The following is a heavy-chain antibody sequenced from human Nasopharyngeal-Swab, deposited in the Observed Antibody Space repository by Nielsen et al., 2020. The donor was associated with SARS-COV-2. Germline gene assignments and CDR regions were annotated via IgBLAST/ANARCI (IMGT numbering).Heavy chain of an antibody. CDR2: IIPILGIA. CDR3: ARDRGYSSSWYGGNWFDP. Sequence: SVKVSCKASGGTFSSYAISWVRQAPGQGLEWMGGIIPILGIANYAQKFQGRVAITADKSTSTAYMELSSLRSEDTAVYYCARDRGYSSSWYGGNWFDPWGQGTLVTVSS. D-gene: IGHD6-13*01. CDR1: GGTFSSYA. V-gene: IGHV1-69*10. J-gene: IGHJ5*02.